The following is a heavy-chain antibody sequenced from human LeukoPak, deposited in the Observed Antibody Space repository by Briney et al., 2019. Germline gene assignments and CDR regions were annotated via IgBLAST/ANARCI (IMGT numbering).Heavy chain of an antibody. CDR2: ISYDGSNK. V-gene: IGHV3-30*18. Sequence: GRSLRLSCAASGFTFSSYGMHWVRQAPGKGLEWVAVISYDGSNKYYADSVKGRFTISRDNSKNTLYLQMNSLRAEDTAVYYYANGDHYYGSGSYYPFDYWGQGTLVTVSS. D-gene: IGHD3-10*01. CDR1: GFTFSSYG. CDR3: ANGDHYYGSGSYYPFDY. J-gene: IGHJ4*02.